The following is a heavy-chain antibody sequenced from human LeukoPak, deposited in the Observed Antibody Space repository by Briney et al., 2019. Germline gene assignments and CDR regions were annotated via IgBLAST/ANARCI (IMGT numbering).Heavy chain of an antibody. Sequence: GGSLRLSCAASGFTFSSYAMNWVRQAPGKGLEWASIIFGSGDTTYYADSVKGRFTVSRDNSKNTLYLQMNSLRPEDTAIYYCAKRNTMVRGGPCFDYWGQGLLVTVSS. J-gene: IGHJ4*02. CDR3: AKRNTMVRGGPCFDY. CDR1: GFTFSSYA. V-gene: IGHV3-23*01. CDR2: IFGSGDTT. D-gene: IGHD3-10*01.